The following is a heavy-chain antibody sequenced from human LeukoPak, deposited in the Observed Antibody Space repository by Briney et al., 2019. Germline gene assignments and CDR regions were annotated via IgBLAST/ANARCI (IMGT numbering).Heavy chain of an antibody. J-gene: IGHJ4*02. CDR1: GYTFTSYD. V-gene: IGHV1-8*01. Sequence: VASVKVSFKASGYTFTSYDINWVRQATGQGLEWMGWMNPNSGNRGYAQKSQGRVTMTRNTSISTAYMELSSLRSEDTAVYYCARGYSSGPDYFDYWGQGTLVTVSS. CDR3: ARGYSSGPDYFDY. D-gene: IGHD6-19*01. CDR2: MNPNSGNR.